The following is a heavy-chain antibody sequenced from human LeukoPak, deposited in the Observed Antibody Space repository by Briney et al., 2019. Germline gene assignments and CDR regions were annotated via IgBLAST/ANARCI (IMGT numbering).Heavy chain of an antibody. CDR2: IHPGDSNT. Sequence: RGESLKISCKGSGYSFTSYWIGWVRQMPGKGLEWMGIIHPGDSNTRYSPSFQGQVTISADKSINTAYLQWRSLKASDTAMYYCARVVAVASTRPFDYWGQGTLVTVSS. CDR1: GYSFTSYW. D-gene: IGHD6-19*01. J-gene: IGHJ4*02. CDR3: ARVVAVASTRPFDY. V-gene: IGHV5-51*01.